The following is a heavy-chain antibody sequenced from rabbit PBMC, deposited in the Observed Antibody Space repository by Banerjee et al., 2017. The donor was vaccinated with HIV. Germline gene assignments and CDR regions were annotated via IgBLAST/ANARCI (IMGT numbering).Heavy chain of an antibody. CDR3: ARFLGAGDWTFNL. Sequence: QSLEESGGDLVKPGASLTLTCTASGFSFSSSYWMSWVRQAPGKGLEWIGYIYTGSSGSTYYASWAKGRFTISKTSSTTVTLQMTSLTAADTATYFCARFLGAGDWTFNLWGPGTLVTVS. V-gene: IGHV1S40*01. J-gene: IGHJ4*01. CDR2: IYTGSSGST. D-gene: IGHD2-1*01. CDR1: GFSFSSSYW.